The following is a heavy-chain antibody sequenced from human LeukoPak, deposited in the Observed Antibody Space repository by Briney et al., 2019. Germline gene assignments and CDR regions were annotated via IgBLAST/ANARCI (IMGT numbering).Heavy chain of an antibody. Sequence: GGSLRLSCAASGSTFSRYGMHWVRQAPGKGLEWVAVISDDGSNKYYGDSVKGRFTISRDNSKNTLYLQMNSLRPEDTAVYYCAKVKYYGAGSYYAFHMWGQGTMVTVSS. CDR3: AKVKYYGAGSYYAFHM. V-gene: IGHV3-30*18. J-gene: IGHJ3*02. D-gene: IGHD3-10*01. CDR1: GSTFSRYG. CDR2: ISDDGSNK.